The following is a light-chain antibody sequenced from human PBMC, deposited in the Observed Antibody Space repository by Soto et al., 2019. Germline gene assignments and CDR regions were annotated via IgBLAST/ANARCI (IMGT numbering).Light chain of an antibody. CDR3: QQRNVWHPIT. CDR1: QRIPPS. CDR2: EST. J-gene: IGKJ5*01. V-gene: IGKV3-11*02. Sequence: VLTPSRATMYLARDQRDTLSSRANQRIPPSLAWYQQKPGQPPRLCVYESTLRANGIPDRFGGGRSCRELALTINNLEPEAFAAYYCQQRNVWHPITVGQGTRLEIK.